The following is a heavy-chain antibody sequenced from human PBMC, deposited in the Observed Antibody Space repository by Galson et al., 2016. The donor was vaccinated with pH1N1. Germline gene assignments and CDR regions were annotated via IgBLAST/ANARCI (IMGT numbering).Heavy chain of an antibody. Sequence: QSGAEVKKPGESLKISCKGSGYSFTNYWIGWVRQIPGKGLEWMGVIYPGDSDVRYTPSFQGQVTISADKSISTAYLQWGSLRASDTAMYYCARSPGIDVAAMPWGSWGQGTLVTVSS. J-gene: IGHJ5*02. CDR3: ARSPGIDVAAMPWGS. V-gene: IGHV5-51*03. D-gene: IGHD2-2*01. CDR2: IYPGDSDV. CDR1: GYSFTNYW.